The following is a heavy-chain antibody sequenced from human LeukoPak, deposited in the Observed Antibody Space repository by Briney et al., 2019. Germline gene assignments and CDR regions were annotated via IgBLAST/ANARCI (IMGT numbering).Heavy chain of an antibody. D-gene: IGHD1-26*01. CDR2: IRSKAYGGTT. CDR3: NKGRRATHDY. V-gene: IGHV3-49*04. J-gene: IGHJ4*02. Sequence: GGSLTLSCRVSGFTFGDYSMNWVRQARGEGLEWVGFIRSKAYGGTTEYAASVKGRFTISRDDSKSIADLQINSLKTEDTAVYYCNKGRRATHDYWGQGTLVTVSS. CDR1: GFTFGDYS.